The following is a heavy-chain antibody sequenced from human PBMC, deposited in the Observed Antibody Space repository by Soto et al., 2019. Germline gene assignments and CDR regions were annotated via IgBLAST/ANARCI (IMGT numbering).Heavy chain of an antibody. CDR2: IWYAGSNE. J-gene: IGHJ6*02. Sequence: VQLVESGGGVVQPGRSLRLSCAASGFTFSGHGMHWVRQAPGKGLEWVAVIWYAGSNEYYADSVKGRFTISRDNSKNTLYLQMNSLRAEDTAVYYCARDLSMDGWGQGTTVTVSS. CDR3: ARDLSMDG. CDR1: GFTFSGHG. V-gene: IGHV3-33*01.